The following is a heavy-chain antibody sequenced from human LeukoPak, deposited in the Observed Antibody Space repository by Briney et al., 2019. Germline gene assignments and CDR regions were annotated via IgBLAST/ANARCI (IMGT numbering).Heavy chain of an antibody. V-gene: IGHV3-48*03. CDR2: ISSGGNTI. J-gene: IGHJ4*02. CDR3: AGGSGRY. CDR1: GFSFSGYE. Sequence: GGSLRLSCAASGFSFSGYEMNWVRQAPGKGLEWTSYISSGGNTIYYADSVKGRFTISRDNAKKSLFLQMNSLRAEDTGVYYCAGGSGRYWGQGTLVTVSS. D-gene: IGHD3-16*01.